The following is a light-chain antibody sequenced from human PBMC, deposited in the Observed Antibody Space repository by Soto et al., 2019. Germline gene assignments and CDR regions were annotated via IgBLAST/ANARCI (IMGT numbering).Light chain of an antibody. J-gene: IGKJ5*01. CDR3: QQNYSPPPIT. V-gene: IGKV1-39*01. CDR1: QSIANY. CDR2: AAS. Sequence: HMTQSPSSLSASVGYIVTITCRASQSIANYLNWYQQKPGKAPKLLIYAASSLQSGVPSRFSGSGFGTDFTLTISSLQPEDFATYYCQQNYSPPPITFGQGTRLEIK.